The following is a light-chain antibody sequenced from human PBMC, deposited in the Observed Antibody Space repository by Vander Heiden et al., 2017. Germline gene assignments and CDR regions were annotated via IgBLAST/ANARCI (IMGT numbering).Light chain of an antibody. Sequence: EIVLTRSPATLSLSPGERATLSCRASQGASSYLAWYQQQPGQAPRLLIYDASNRATGIPARFSGSGSGTAFTLTISSLEPEDFAVYYCQQRSNWPPYTFGQGTKLEIK. CDR2: DAS. J-gene: IGKJ2*01. CDR1: QGASSY. V-gene: IGKV3-11*01. CDR3: QQRSNWPPYT.